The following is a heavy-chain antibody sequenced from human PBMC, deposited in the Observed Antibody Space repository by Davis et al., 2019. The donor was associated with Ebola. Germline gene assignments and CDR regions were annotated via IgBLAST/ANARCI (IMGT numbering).Heavy chain of an antibody. D-gene: IGHD2-2*01. J-gene: IGHJ6*02. CDR2: MNPNSGNT. CDR3: ARGFVGIVVVPAATDYYYGMDV. V-gene: IGHV1-8*01. CDR1: GYTFTSYD. Sequence: ASVKVSCKASGYTFTSYDINWVRQATGQGLEWMGWMNPNSGNTGYAQKFQGRVTMTRNTSTSTAYMELSSLRSEDTAVYYCARGFVGIVVVPAATDYYYGMDVWGQGTTVTVSS.